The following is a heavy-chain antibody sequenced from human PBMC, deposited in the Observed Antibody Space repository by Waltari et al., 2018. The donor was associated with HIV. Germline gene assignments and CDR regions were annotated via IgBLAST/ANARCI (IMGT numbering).Heavy chain of an antibody. CDR1: VGSLTSSSYY. J-gene: IGHJ5*02. D-gene: IGHD4-4*01. CDR2: MSYSGST. CDR3: ARSFSGYSNYFDP. Sequence: QLQLQESGPGLVKSSETLSLTCTVSVGSLTSSSYYWGRTRQPPGKGLEWIGSMSYSGSTYHNPSLRSRLTISVDTSKNQFSLKLTSVTAADTAVYYCARSFSGYSNYFDPWGQGTLVTVSS. V-gene: IGHV4-39*01.